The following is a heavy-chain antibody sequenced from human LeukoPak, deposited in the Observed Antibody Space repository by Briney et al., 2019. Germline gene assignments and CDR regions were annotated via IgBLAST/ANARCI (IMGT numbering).Heavy chain of an antibody. CDR2: INHSGST. J-gene: IGHJ4*02. Sequence: SETLSLTCAVYGGSFSGYYWSWIRQPPGKGLEWIGEINHSGSTNYNPSLKSRVTISVDTSKNQFSLKLSSVTAADTAVYYCARGYCTNAVCSLGPAQAWGQGTLVTVSS. CDR1: GGSFSGYY. CDR3: ARGYCTNAVCSLGPAQA. V-gene: IGHV4-34*01. D-gene: IGHD2-8*01.